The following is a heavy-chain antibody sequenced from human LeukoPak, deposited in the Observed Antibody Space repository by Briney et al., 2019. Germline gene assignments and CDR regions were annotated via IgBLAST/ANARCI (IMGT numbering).Heavy chain of an antibody. CDR1: GFTFSSYA. CDR2: ISYDGSNK. CDR3: ARDGKMSDTVTFDY. V-gene: IGHV3-30*04. J-gene: IGHJ4*02. D-gene: IGHD1-1*01. Sequence: GGSLRLSCAASGFTFSSYAMHWVRQAPGKGLEWVAVISYDGSNKYYADSAKGRFTISRDNSKNTLYLQMNSLRAEDTAVYYCARDGKMSDTVTFDYWGKGTLATVS.